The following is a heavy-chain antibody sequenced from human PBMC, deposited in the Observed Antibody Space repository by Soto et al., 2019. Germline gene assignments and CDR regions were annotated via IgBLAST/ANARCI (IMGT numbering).Heavy chain of an antibody. CDR3: ARESEDLTSNFDY. Sequence: VGSLRLSCAASGFTFTRYSMNWVRQAPGKGLEWVSSISSTTNYIYYADSMKGRFTVSRGNAKNSVYLEMNSLSAEDTAVHYCARESEDLTSNFDYWGQGTLVTVSS. J-gene: IGHJ4*02. CDR1: GFTFTRYS. V-gene: IGHV3-21*01. CDR2: ISSTTNYI.